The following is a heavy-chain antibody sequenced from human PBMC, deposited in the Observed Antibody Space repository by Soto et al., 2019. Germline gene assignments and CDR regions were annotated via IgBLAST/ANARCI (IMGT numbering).Heavy chain of an antibody. CDR2: NNHSGST. D-gene: IGHD7-27*01. CDR1: GGSFSGYY. V-gene: IGHV4-34*01. Sequence: SETLSLTCAVYGGSFSGYYWSWIRQPPGKGLEWIGENNHSGSTNYNPSLKSRVTISVDTSKNQFSLKLSSVTAADTAVYYCARVSLGIGAFDIWGQGTMVTVSS. J-gene: IGHJ3*02. CDR3: ARVSLGIGAFDI.